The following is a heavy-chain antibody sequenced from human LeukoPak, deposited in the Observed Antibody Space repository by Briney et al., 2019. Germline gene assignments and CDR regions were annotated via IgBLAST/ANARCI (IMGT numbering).Heavy chain of an antibody. J-gene: IGHJ4*02. CDR3: ARVLVRGVVDY. CDR2: IYSGGST. CDR1: GFTVSSNY. V-gene: IGHV3-53*01. Sequence: PGGSLRLSCAASGFTVSSNYMSWVRQAPGKGLEWVSVIYSGGSTYYADSVKGRFTISRDNSKNTLYLQMNSLRAEDTAVYYCARVLVRGVVDYWGQGTLVTVSS. D-gene: IGHD3-10*01.